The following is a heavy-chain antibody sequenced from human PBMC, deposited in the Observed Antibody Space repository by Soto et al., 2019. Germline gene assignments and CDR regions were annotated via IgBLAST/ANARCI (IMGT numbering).Heavy chain of an antibody. J-gene: IGHJ4*02. CDR2: IIPIFGTA. D-gene: IGHD3-22*01. CDR3: ARDPLYRVSGGSSGYYYFDY. V-gene: IGHV1-69*13. Sequence: ASVKVSCKASGGTFSSYAISWVRQAPGQGLEWMGGIIPIFGTANYAQKFQGRVTITADESTSTAYMELSSLRSEDTAVYYCARDPLYRVSGGSSGYYYFDYWGQGTLVTVSS. CDR1: GGTFSSYA.